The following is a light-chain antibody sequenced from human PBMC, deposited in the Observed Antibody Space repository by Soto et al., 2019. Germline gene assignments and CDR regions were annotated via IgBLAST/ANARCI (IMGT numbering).Light chain of an antibody. CDR3: QQYSIWRT. CDR2: GAS. Sequence: EIEMTQSPATLSLAPGERVTLSCMASESVSTNLAWYQQKAGQAPWLLIYGASPRATGIPARFSGSGSGTEFTLTISGLQSEDFAVYYCQQYSIWRTFGQGTKVDIK. CDR1: ESVSTN. J-gene: IGKJ1*01. V-gene: IGKV3-15*01.